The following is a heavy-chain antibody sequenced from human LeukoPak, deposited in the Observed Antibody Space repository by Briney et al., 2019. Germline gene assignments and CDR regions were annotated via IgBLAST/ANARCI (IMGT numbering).Heavy chain of an antibody. Sequence: GGSLRLSCAASGFTLDNYNFNWVRQAPGKGLEWVSSISISSNYIYYADSVKGRFTISRDNAKNSLYLQVNSLRAEDTAVYYCARGSRFGVVGRDAFDIWGQGTVVTVSS. D-gene: IGHD3-3*01. J-gene: IGHJ3*02. V-gene: IGHV3-21*01. CDR2: ISISSNYI. CDR1: GFTLDNYN. CDR3: ARGSRFGVVGRDAFDI.